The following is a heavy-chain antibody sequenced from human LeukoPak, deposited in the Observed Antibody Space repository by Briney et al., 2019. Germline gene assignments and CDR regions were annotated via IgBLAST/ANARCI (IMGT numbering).Heavy chain of an antibody. CDR1: TFIFSDYA. Sequence: GGSLRLSCAASTFIFSDYAMTWVRQALGKGLGWVSTISGVGDATCYAHSVKGRFSLSRDNSKKTLYLQLNSLRAEDTAVYYCTRDQRKYCSRTTCFVFDIWGQGTVVSVSS. J-gene: IGHJ3*02. V-gene: IGHV3-23*01. D-gene: IGHD2-2*01. CDR3: TRDQRKYCSRTTCFVFDI. CDR2: ISGVGDAT.